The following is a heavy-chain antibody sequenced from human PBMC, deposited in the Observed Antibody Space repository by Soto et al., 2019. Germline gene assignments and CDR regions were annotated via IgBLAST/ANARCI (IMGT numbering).Heavy chain of an antibody. J-gene: IGHJ4*02. CDR1: GFTLSDHY. D-gene: IGHD3-10*01. V-gene: IGHV3-72*01. Sequence: GGSLRLSCAGSGFTLSDHYIDWVRQAPGKGLEWVGRSRDKAQGYSTAYAASVKGRFTTSRDESKNSGYLQMNSLRAEDTAVYYCAKSPYGSGNNYWGQGTLVTVSS. CDR3: AKSPYGSGNNY. CDR2: SRDKAQGYST.